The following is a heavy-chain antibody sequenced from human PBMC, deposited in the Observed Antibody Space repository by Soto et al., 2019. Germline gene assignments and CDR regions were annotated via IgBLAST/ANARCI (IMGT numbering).Heavy chain of an antibody. CDR2: IYYSGST. V-gene: IGHV4-31*03. CDR1: GGSISSGGYY. CDR3: ARDRGVAAAGTDFTGWFDP. D-gene: IGHD6-13*01. Sequence: PSETLSLTCTVSGGSISSGGYYWSWIRQHPGKGLEWIGYIYYSGSTYYNPSLKSRVTISVDTSKNQFSLKLSSVTAADTAVYYCARDRGVAAAGTDFTGWFDPWGQGTLVTVSS. J-gene: IGHJ5*02.